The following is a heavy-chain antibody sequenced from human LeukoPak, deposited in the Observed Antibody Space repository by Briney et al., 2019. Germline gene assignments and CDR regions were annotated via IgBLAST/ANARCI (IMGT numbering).Heavy chain of an antibody. J-gene: IGHJ4*02. D-gene: IGHD2-15*01. Sequence: AGGSLSLSCAASGFTFSSYAMQWVRQAPGKGLEWVAVISYDGSNKYYADSVKGRFTISRDNSKNTLYLQMNSLRAEDTAVYYCARSDCSGGSCYSFDYWGQGTLVTVSS. CDR1: GFTFSSYA. V-gene: IGHV3-30-3*01. CDR3: ARSDCSGGSCYSFDY. CDR2: ISYDGSNK.